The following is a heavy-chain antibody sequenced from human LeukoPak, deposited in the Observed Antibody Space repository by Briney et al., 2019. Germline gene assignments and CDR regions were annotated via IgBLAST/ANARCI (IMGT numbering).Heavy chain of an antibody. Sequence: SETLSLTCTVSGGSISSYYWSWIRQPPGKGLEWIGYIYYSGSANYHPSLKSRVTISVDTSKNRFSLRLSSVPAADTAVYYCARVTGYMVEDYFDYWGQGTLVTVSS. CDR2: IYYSGSA. D-gene: IGHD6-13*01. CDR1: GGSISSYY. CDR3: ARVTGYMVEDYFDY. V-gene: IGHV4-59*01. J-gene: IGHJ4*02.